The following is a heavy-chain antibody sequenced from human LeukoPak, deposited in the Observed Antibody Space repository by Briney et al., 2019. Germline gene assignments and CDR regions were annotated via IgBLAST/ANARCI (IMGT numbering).Heavy chain of an antibody. CDR3: ARGVVVTATPAEYFQH. CDR1: GGTFSSYA. D-gene: IGHD2-21*02. V-gene: IGHV1-69*06. Sequence: SVKVSCKASGGTFSSYAISCVRQAPGQGLEWMGGIIPIFGTANYAQKFQGRVTITADKSTSTAYMELSSLRSEDTAVYYCARGVVVTATPAEYFQHWGQGTLVTVSS. CDR2: IIPIFGTA. J-gene: IGHJ1*01.